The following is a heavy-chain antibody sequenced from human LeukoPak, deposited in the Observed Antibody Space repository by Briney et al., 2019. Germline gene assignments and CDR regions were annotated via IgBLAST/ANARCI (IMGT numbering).Heavy chain of an antibody. J-gene: IGHJ4*02. Sequence: GGSLRLSCAASGFTFSSYSMNWVRQAPGKGLEWVSSISSSSSYIYYADSVKGRFTISRDNAKKSMYLQMNSLRAEDTAVYYCARPSNEGQWLVGQGVDYWGQGTLVTVAS. CDR3: ARPSNEGQWLVGQGVDY. CDR2: ISSSSSYI. D-gene: IGHD6-19*01. V-gene: IGHV3-21*01. CDR1: GFTFSSYS.